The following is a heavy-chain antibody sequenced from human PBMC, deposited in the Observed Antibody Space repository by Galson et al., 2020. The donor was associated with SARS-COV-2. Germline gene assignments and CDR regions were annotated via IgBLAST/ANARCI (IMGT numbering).Heavy chain of an antibody. V-gene: IGHV1-2*06. J-gene: IGHJ5*02. CDR2: INPNSGDT. CDR1: GYTFSGHY. CDR3: TRGSNSSPFYHFDP. D-gene: IGHD3-10*01. Sequence: ASEKVSCKASGYTFSGHYMHWVRLAPGQGLEWMGRINPNSGDTDVAQKFQGRVTMTTDTSLTTAYMELSRLTSDDTAVYYCTRGSNSSPFYHFDPWGQGTLVTVSS.